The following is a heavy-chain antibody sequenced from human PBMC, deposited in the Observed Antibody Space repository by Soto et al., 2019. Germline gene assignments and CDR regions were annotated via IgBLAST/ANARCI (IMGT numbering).Heavy chain of an antibody. V-gene: IGHV4-30-4*01. J-gene: IGHJ5*02. D-gene: IGHD2-21*02. CDR3: VRTAREGAVAPHWFDR. CDR2: VYYTGST. Sequence: SETLSLTCTVSGASIKSTDYYWSWIRRAPGKGLEWIGYVYYTGSTYYNPSLMSRLTISVDTSKNQFSLKLTSVTAAETAVYYCVRTAREGAVAPHWFDRWGQGTQVTVSS. CDR1: GASIKSTDYY.